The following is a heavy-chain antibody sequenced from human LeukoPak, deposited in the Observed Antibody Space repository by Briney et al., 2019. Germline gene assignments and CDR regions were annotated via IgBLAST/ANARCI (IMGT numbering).Heavy chain of an antibody. CDR3: ARQKALVVVAAQFDP. D-gene: IGHD2-15*01. CDR2: IYYSGST. Sequence: SETLSLTCTVSGGSISSSSYYWGWIRQPPEKGLEWIGSIYYSGSTYYNPSLKSRVTISVDTSKNQFSLKLSSVTAADTAVYYCARQKALVVVAAQFDPWGQGTLVTVSS. J-gene: IGHJ5*02. V-gene: IGHV4-39*01. CDR1: GGSISSSSYY.